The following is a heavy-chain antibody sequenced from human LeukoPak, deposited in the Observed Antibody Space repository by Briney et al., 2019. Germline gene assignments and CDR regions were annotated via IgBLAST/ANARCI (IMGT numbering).Heavy chain of an antibody. V-gene: IGHV3-23*01. J-gene: IGHJ4*02. CDR3: AKWRGDSDNWPTPDY. CDR2: ISGGTT. D-gene: IGHD1-1*01. CDR1: EFTISTYG. Sequence: GGSLRLSCAASEFTISTYGMSWVRQAPGKGLEWVSSISGGTTYYADSVKGRFTISRDNSKNTLYLQMNSLRAEDTAVYYCAKWRGDSDNWPTPDYWGQGTLVTVSS.